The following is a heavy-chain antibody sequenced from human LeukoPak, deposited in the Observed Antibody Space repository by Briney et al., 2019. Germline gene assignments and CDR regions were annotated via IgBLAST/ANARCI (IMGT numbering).Heavy chain of an antibody. D-gene: IGHD6-19*01. CDR3: AKGSSSGWSKFDY. CDR1: AFTFTSFA. V-gene: IGHV3-23*01. J-gene: IGHJ4*02. Sequence: GGSLRLSCAASAFTFTSFAMTWVRQAPGKGLEWVSTIGGSGGGTFYADSVKGRFAISRENSKNTLYLQMNSLRVDDTAVYYCAKGSSSGWSKFDYWGQGPLVTVSS. CDR2: IGGSGGGT.